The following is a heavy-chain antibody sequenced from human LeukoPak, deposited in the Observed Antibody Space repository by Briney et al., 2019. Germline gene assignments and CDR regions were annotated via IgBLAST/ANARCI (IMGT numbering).Heavy chain of an antibody. Sequence: SETLSLTCTVSGYSISSGYYWGWIRQPPGKGLEWIGSIYHSGSTYYNPSLKSRVTISVDTSKNQFSLKLSSVTAADTAVYYCAKFLPTHIVVANYYFDYWGQGTLVTVSS. D-gene: IGHD2-21*01. CDR1: GYSISSGYY. CDR2: IYHSGST. J-gene: IGHJ4*02. CDR3: AKFLPTHIVVANYYFDY. V-gene: IGHV4-38-2*02.